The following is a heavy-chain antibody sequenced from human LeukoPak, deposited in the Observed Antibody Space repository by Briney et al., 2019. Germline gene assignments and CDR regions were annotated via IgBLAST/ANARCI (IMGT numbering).Heavy chain of an antibody. Sequence: ASVKVSCKASGYTFTSYYMHWVRQAPGQGLEWMGRINPNSGGTNYAQNFQGRVTMTRDTSISTAYMELTRLRSDDTAVYYCAREKYDGKSWDSWGQGTLVTVSS. D-gene: IGHD4-23*01. J-gene: IGHJ4*02. CDR2: INPNSGGT. V-gene: IGHV1-2*06. CDR3: AREKYDGKSWDS. CDR1: GYTFTSYY.